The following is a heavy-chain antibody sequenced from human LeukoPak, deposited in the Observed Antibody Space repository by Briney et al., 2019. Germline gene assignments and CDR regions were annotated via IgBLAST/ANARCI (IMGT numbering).Heavy chain of an antibody. CDR2: ISSNGGST. CDR3: ARDRGNSHFDY. V-gene: IGHV3-64D*09. D-gene: IGHD3-10*01. CDR1: GFTFSSYA. J-gene: IGHJ4*02. Sequence: PGGSLRLSCSASGFTFSSYAMHWVRQAPGKGLEYVSAISSNGGSTYYADSVKGRFTISRDNSKNTLYLQMSSLRAEDTAVYYCARDRGNSHFDYWGQGTLVTVSS.